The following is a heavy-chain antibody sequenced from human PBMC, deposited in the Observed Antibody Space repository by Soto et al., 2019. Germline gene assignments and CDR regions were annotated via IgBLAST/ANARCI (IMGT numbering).Heavy chain of an antibody. Sequence: GGPLRLSCAAPGSTFSSSGMHWVRQAPGKGPEWVAIISYDGSNKYYADSVEGRFTISRDNSKNTLFLQMNSLRPEDTAVYFCAKDNPTIAYWGQGTLVTVSS. D-gene: IGHD1-1*01. CDR2: ISYDGSNK. CDR1: GSTFSSSG. J-gene: IGHJ4*02. CDR3: AKDNPTIAY. V-gene: IGHV3-30*18.